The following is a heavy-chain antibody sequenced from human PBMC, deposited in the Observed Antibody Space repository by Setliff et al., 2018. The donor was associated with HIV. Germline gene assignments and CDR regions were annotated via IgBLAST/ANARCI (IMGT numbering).Heavy chain of an antibody. V-gene: IGHV3-33*01. Sequence: PGGSLRLSCAASGFAFSTFGMHWVRQAPGKGLEWVAVIWYDGSNKYYADSVKGRFTISRDNSKNTLYLQMNSLRAEDTAIYYCARGRHYDSSGYYRGYFQNWGQGTLVTVSS. D-gene: IGHD3-22*01. CDR2: IWYDGSNK. CDR1: GFAFSTFG. J-gene: IGHJ1*01. CDR3: ARGRHYDSSGYYRGYFQN.